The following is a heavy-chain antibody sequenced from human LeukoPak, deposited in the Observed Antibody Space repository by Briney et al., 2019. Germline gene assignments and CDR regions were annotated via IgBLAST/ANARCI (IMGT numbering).Heavy chain of an antibody. CDR3: ARGDGGYYYGMDV. V-gene: IGHV3-48*03. J-gene: IGHJ6*02. CDR2: ISVSGGTI. CDR1: GFTFSSYE. D-gene: IGHD3-3*01. Sequence: GGSLRLSCAASGFTFSSYEMNWVRQAPGKELEWVSYISVSGGTIKYADSVKGRFTISRDNAKNSLYLHLNSLRVEDTAFYYCARGDGGYYYGMDVWGQGTTATVSS.